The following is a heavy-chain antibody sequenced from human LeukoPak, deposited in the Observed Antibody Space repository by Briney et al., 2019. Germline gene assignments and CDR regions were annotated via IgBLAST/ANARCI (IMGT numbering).Heavy chain of an antibody. V-gene: IGHV3-11*01. CDR1: GFTFSDYY. CDR2: ISSSGSTI. Sequence: GGSLRLSCAASGFTFSDYYMSWIRQAPGKGLEWVSYISSSGSTIYYADSLKGRFTISMDNAKNSLYLKMNSLRAEDTAVYYCARDRIPPYYYYYYGMDVWGQGTTVTVSS. J-gene: IGHJ6*02. CDR3: ARDRIPPYYYYYYGMDV.